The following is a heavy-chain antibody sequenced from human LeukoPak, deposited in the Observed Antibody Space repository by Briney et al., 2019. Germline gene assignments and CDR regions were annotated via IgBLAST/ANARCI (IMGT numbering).Heavy chain of an antibody. Sequence: PSETLSLTCTISGGFVSRANYYGSWIRQPPGKELEWIGYISYIGNTNYNPSLKSRVTISKDTSKNQFSLKLSSVTAADTAVYHCARGDDWGDFDYWGQGVLVTVAT. CDR1: GGFVSRANYY. V-gene: IGHV4-61*01. J-gene: IGHJ4*02. CDR2: ISYIGNT. D-gene: IGHD3-9*01. CDR3: ARGDDWGDFDY.